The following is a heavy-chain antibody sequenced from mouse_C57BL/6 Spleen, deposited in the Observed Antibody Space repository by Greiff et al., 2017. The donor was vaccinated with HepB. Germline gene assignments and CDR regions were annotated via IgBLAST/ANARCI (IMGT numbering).Heavy chain of an antibody. CDR2: IDPENGDT. CDR1: GFNIKDYY. D-gene: IGHD3-2*02. CDR3: TTRAQAYYFDY. Sequence: VQLQQSGAELVRPGASVKLSCTASGFNIKDYYMHWVKQRPEQGLEWIGWIDPENGDTEYASKFQGKATITADTSSNTAYLQLSSLTSEDTAVYYCTTRAQAYYFDYWGQGTTLTVSS. V-gene: IGHV14-4*01. J-gene: IGHJ2*01.